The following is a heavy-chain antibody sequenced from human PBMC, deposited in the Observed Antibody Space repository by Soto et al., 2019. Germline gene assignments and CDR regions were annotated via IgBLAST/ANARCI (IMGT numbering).Heavy chain of an antibody. CDR2: ISYDGSNK. CDR1: GFTFSSYG. V-gene: IGHV3-30*18. Sequence: LRLSCAASGFTFSSYGMHWVRQAPGKGLEWVAVISYDGSNKYYADSVKGRFTISRDNSKNTLYLQMNSLRAEDTAVYYCAKSLRYFDWLSSGGMDVWGQGTTVTVSS. CDR3: AKSLRYFDWLSSGGMDV. D-gene: IGHD3-9*01. J-gene: IGHJ6*02.